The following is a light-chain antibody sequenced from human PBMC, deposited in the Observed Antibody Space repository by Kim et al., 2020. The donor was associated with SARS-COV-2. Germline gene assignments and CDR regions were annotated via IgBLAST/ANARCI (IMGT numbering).Light chain of an antibody. J-gene: IGLJ2*01. CDR2: QDI. Sequence: SVSPGQTASITCSGDKLGDKYASWYQQKPGQSPVLVIFQDIKRPSGTPERFSGSNSGSTATLTISGTQAVDEADYYCQAWDSSTWVFGGGTQLTVL. CDR3: QAWDSSTWV. V-gene: IGLV3-1*01. CDR1: KLGDKY.